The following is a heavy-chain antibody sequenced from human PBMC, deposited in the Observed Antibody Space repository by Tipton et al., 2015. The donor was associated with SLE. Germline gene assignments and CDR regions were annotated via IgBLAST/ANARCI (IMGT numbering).Heavy chain of an antibody. CDR3: ARGPPGAAGSFYYYYYMDV. CDR2: IYYSGST. CDR1: GGSISSYY. Sequence: TLSLTCTVSGGSISSYYWSWIRQPPGKGLEWIGYIYYSGSTNYNPSLKSRVTISVDTSKNQFSLKLSSVTAADTAVYYCARGPPGAAGSFYYYYYMDVWGKGTTVTVSS. D-gene: IGHD2-15*01. V-gene: IGHV4-59*01. J-gene: IGHJ6*03.